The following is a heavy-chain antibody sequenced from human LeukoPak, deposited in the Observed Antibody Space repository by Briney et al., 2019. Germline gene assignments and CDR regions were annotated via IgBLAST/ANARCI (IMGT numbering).Heavy chain of an antibody. V-gene: IGHV3-7*01. J-gene: IGHJ4*02. D-gene: IGHD3-3*01. Sequence: GGSLRLAWAASGFTFSIDWISCVRQAPGKWLEWVANIKQDGSEKYYVECVKGRFTIARDNAKNSLYLQMNSLRAEDTAVYYRARARFWVYDYWGQGTLVTVS. CDR3: ARARFWVYDY. CDR1: GFTFSIDW. CDR2: IKQDGSEK.